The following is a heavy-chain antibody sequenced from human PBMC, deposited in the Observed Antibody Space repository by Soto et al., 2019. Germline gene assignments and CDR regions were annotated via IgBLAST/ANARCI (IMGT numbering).Heavy chain of an antibody. V-gene: IGHV4-39*01. CDR3: VSQRTSVLTQAYFDY. D-gene: IGHD2-8*01. Sequence: SETLSLTCTVSGGSVSNSNYYWGWIRQSPGKGLEWIGSVYYRGRSYSRSSVKSRVTISVDTSKNQFSLNLNSVTASDTAVYYCVSQRTSVLTQAYFDYWGPGALVTVSS. J-gene: IGHJ4*02. CDR1: GGSVSNSNYY. CDR2: VYYRGRS.